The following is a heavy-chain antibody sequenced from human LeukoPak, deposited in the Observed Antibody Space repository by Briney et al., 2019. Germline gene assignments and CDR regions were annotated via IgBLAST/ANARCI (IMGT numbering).Heavy chain of an antibody. V-gene: IGHV1-8*01. Sequence: ASVKVSCKASGYTFSSYDINWVRQATGQGLEWMGWMNPNSGNTSYAQKFQGRVTMTRDTSTSTVYMELSSLRSEDTAVYYCARDESMDVWGQGTTVTVSS. CDR1: GYTFSSYD. J-gene: IGHJ6*02. CDR2: MNPNSGNT. CDR3: ARDESMDV.